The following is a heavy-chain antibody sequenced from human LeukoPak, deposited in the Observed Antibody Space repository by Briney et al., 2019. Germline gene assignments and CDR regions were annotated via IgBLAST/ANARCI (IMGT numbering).Heavy chain of an antibody. CDR1: GFTFNIYA. Sequence: PGGSLRLSCAASGFTFNIYAMSWVRQSPGKGLEWVASIGDHSSINYSDYVKGPFTISRDDSKNRVFLQISSLIADDTAAYYCAEDRQNGNSIWDAFDTWGQGTMVTVSS. V-gene: IGHV3-23*01. CDR3: AEDRQNGNSIWDAFDT. CDR2: SIGDHSSI. D-gene: IGHD2-21*01. J-gene: IGHJ3*02.